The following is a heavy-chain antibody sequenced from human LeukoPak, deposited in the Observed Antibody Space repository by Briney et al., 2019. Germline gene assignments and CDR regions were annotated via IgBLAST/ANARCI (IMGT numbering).Heavy chain of an antibody. CDR3: ARLWTGRGYSYGYVLGYYYYYMDV. CDR2: IYYSGST. J-gene: IGHJ6*03. D-gene: IGHD5-18*01. Sequence: SQTLSLTCTVSGASISSGSYYWNWIRQPPGKGLEWIGYIYYSGSTNYNPSFKSRVTISVDTSKNQFSLKLSSVTAADTAVYYCARLWTGRGYSYGYVLGYYYYYMDVWGKGTTVTISS. V-gene: IGHV4-61*01. CDR1: GASISSGSYY.